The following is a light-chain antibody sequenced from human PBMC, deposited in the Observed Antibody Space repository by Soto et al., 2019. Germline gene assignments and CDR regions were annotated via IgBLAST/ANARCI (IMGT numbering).Light chain of an antibody. Sequence: DIQMTQSPSTLSASVGDRVTITCRASQSISNWSAWYQQKPGKAPKLLIYEASSLESGVQSRFSGIGSGTEFTLTIPSLQPDDFATYYCQQFHSYPLTFGGGTKVEIK. CDR2: EAS. V-gene: IGKV1-5*03. J-gene: IGKJ4*01. CDR1: QSISNW. CDR3: QQFHSYPLT.